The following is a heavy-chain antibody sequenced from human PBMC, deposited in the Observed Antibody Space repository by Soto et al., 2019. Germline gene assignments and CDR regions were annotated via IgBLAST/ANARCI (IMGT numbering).Heavy chain of an antibody. Sequence: GTSVKVSCKVSEYTLTELSMHWVRQAPGKGLEWMGGFDPEDGETIYAQKFQGRVTMTEDTSTDTAYMELRSLRSEDTAVYYCATLGHRRLPSRSPFDYWGQGTLVTVSS. CDR3: ATLGHRRLPSRSPFDY. V-gene: IGHV1-24*01. CDR1: EYTLTELS. CDR2: FDPEDGET. D-gene: IGHD4-17*01. J-gene: IGHJ4*02.